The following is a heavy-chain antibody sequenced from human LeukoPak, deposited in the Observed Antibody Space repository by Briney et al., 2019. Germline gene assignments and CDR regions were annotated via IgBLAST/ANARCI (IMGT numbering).Heavy chain of an antibody. CDR3: ARFRGYSYGGNDY. Sequence: GGSLRLSCAASGFTFSSYGMHWVRQAPGKGLEWVAVIWYDGSNKYYADSVKGRFTISRDNSKNTLYLQMNSLRAEDTAVYYCARFRGYSYGGNDYWGQGTLVTVSS. D-gene: IGHD5-18*01. CDR2: IWYDGSNK. V-gene: IGHV3-33*01. J-gene: IGHJ4*02. CDR1: GFTFSSYG.